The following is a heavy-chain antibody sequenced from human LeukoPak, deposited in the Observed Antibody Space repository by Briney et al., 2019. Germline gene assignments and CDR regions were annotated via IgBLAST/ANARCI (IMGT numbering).Heavy chain of an antibody. D-gene: IGHD1-14*01. CDR2: SSGRGGST. CDR3: AKSRSPGFEY. CDR1: GFTFSSYA. J-gene: IGHJ4*02. Sequence: GGSLRLSCAASGFTFSSYAMSWVRQAPGKGLEWISASSGRGGSTYYADSVKGRFTISRDNAKNTLYLQMNSLRAEDTAVYYCAKSRSPGFEYWGQGTLVTVSS. V-gene: IGHV3-23*01.